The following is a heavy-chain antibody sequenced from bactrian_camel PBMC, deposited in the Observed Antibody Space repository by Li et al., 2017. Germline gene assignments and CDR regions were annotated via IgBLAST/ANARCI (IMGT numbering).Heavy chain of an antibody. CDR2: IYGGGIRT. CDR3: TRGDNSDALGYPQF. Sequence: QVQLVESGGDSVQSGGSLNLSCAASGNTSGVNCMAWFRQAPGQEREGVAAIYGGGIRTYYADPVKGRFTISKNNAKNTLFLQLNSLTTDDTAMYYCTRGDNSDALGYPQFWGQGTQVTVS. J-gene: IGHJ4*01. D-gene: IGHD5*01. CDR1: GNTSGVNC. V-gene: IGHV3S54*01.